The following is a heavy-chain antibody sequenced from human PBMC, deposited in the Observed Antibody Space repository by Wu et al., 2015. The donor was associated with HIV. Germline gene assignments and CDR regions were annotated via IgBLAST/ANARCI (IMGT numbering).Heavy chain of an antibody. Sequence: QVQLVQSGADVKRPGASVKVSCKTSGYRFTRFGISWVRQAPGQGLEWMGWITPYDENTHYAQNLQDRVLMTTDTPTRTAYMELRGLRSDDTAVYYCARDFGHRWKQIWDLNYHYMDVWGMGTTVIVSS. J-gene: IGHJ6*03. CDR2: ITPYDENT. CDR3: ARDFGHRWKQIWDLNYHYMDV. CDR1: GYRFTRFG. V-gene: IGHV1-18*01. D-gene: IGHD5-18*01.